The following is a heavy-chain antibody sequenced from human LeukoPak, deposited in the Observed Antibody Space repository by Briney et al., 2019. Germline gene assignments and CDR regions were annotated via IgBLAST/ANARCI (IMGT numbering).Heavy chain of an antibody. J-gene: IGHJ4*02. CDR3: ARDIGEWFGERWAFDDY. D-gene: IGHD3-10*01. CDR1: GFTFSTYS. V-gene: IGHV3-21*01. CDR2: ISSSGSYI. Sequence: GGSLRLSCAASGFTFSTYSMNWVRQAPGQGLEWVSSISSSGSYIYYADSVKGRFTISRDNAKNSLYLQMNSLRAEDTAVYYCARDIGEWFGERWAFDDYWGQGTLVTVSS.